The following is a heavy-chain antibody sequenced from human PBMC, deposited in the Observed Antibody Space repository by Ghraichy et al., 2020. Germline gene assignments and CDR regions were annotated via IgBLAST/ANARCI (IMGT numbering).Heavy chain of an antibody. CDR2: IRSDGSDK. CDR3: AKRGSGDGPYSLDY. Sequence: GGSLRLSCAASGFTFSNYGIHWVRQAPGKGLEWVAFIRSDGSDKYYADSVKGRFTISRDNSKNTLYLQMSSLRAEDTAVYYCAKRGSGDGPYSLDYWGQGTLVTVSS. V-gene: IGHV3-30*02. CDR1: GFTFSNYG. J-gene: IGHJ4*02. D-gene: IGHD2-21*01.